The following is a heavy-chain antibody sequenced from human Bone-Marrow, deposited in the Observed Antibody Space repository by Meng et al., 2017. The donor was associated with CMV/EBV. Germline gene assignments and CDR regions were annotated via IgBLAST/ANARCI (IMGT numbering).Heavy chain of an antibody. V-gene: IGHV1-69*02. J-gene: IGHJ5*02. CDR3: ARGLEPRFVYFDP. CDR2: IIPMLDMT. Sequence: KASGGAFSSYTITWVRQAPGQGLEWMGRIIPMLDMTDYARKFQGRVTITADKSTSTAYMELSSLRFEDTAVYYCARGLEPRFVYFDPWGQGTLVTVSS. CDR1: GGAFSSYT. D-gene: IGHD1-1*01.